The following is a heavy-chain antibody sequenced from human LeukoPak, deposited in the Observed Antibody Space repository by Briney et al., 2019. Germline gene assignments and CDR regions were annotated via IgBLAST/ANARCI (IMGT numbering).Heavy chain of an antibody. CDR1: GYTFTGYY. V-gene: IGHV1-2*02. D-gene: IGHD6-13*01. Sequence: GASVKVSCKASGYTFTGYYMHWVRQAPGQGLEWMGWINPNSGGTNYAQKFQGRVTMTRDTSISTAYMELSRLRSDDTAVYYCARDQEAAPGAFDIWGQGTMVTVSS. CDR3: ARDQEAAPGAFDI. CDR2: INPNSGGT. J-gene: IGHJ3*02.